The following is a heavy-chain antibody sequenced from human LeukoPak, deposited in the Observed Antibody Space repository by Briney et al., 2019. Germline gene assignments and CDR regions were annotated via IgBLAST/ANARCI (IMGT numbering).Heavy chain of an antibody. D-gene: IGHD5-18*01. CDR1: GGSISSGDRY. CDR3: ARDSYSYGYGGFDY. Sequence: SETLSLTCTVSGGSISSGDRYWSWIRQSPGKDLEWIGYIYSTGNTYYNPSLKSRVIISVDTSKNQFSLELNSVTAADTAVYYCARDSYSYGYGGFDYWGQGILVTVSS. J-gene: IGHJ4*02. CDR2: IYSTGNT. V-gene: IGHV4-30-4*01.